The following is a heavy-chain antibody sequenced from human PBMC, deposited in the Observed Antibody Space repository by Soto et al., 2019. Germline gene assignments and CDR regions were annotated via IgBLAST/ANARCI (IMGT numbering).Heavy chain of an antibody. D-gene: IGHD1-26*01. CDR3: ARGWGYRHYYGMDV. Sequence: EVQLVESGGGLVQPGGSLRLSCVASAFTFSAYGMHWVRQAPGKGLEWVSYISTSSSTIYYADSVKGRFTISRDSAKSSLYLQMNSLRGEDTAVYYCARGWGYRHYYGMDVWGQGTTVTVSS. CDR1: AFTFSAYG. J-gene: IGHJ6*02. CDR2: ISTSSSTI. V-gene: IGHV3-48*01.